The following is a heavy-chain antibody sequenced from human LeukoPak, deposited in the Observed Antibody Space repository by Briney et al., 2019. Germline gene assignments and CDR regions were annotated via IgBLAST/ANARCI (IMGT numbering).Heavy chain of an antibody. V-gene: IGHV3-21*01. CDR2: ISSSSSYI. Sequence: PGRSLRLSCAASGFTFSSYSMNWVRQAPGKGLEWVSSISSSSSYIYYADSVKGRFTISRDNAKNSLYLQMNSLRAEDTAVYYCATNVGVQGSWGQGTLVTVSS. CDR3: ATNVGVQGS. CDR1: GFTFSSYS. D-gene: IGHD3-10*01. J-gene: IGHJ4*02.